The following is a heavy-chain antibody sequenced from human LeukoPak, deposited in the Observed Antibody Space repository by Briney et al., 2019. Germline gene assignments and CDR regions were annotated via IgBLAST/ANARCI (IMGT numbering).Heavy chain of an antibody. D-gene: IGHD5-24*01. Sequence: SGGSLRLSCAASGFTFSGQAIPWVRQAPGKGLEWLSFMWYDATDKYYADSVKGRFTISRDNSKNTLYLQMNSLRAEDTAVYYCARDSSRDGYADYWGQGTLVTVSS. CDR1: GFTFSGQA. V-gene: IGHV3-33*08. J-gene: IGHJ4*02. CDR3: ARDSSRDGYADY. CDR2: MWYDATDK.